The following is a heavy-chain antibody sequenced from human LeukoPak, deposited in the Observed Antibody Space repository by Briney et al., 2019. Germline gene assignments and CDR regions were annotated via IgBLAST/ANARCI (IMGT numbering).Heavy chain of an antibody. CDR3: ARVPPLHYDILTGYYYYGMDV. CDR2: MNPNSGNT. CDR1: GYTFTSYD. D-gene: IGHD3-9*01. Sequence: ASVTVSCKASGYTFTSYDINWVRQATGQGLEWMGWMNPNSGNTGYAQKFQGRVTMTRNTSISTAYMELSSLRSEDTAVYYCARVPPLHYDILTGYYYYGMDVWGQGTTVTVSS. J-gene: IGHJ6*02. V-gene: IGHV1-8*01.